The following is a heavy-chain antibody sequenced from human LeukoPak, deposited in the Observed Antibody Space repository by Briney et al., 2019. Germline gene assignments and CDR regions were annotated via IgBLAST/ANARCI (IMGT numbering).Heavy chain of an antibody. J-gene: IGHJ2*01. D-gene: IGHD3-3*01. Sequence: GGSLRLSCAASGFTVSRNYMSWVRQAPGKGLEWVSYISSSSGYTNYADFVKGRFTISRDNAKISLNLQMNSLRAEDTAIYYCARRYYDFLSGYYNWYFDLWGRGTLVTVSS. V-gene: IGHV3-11*03. CDR1: GFTVSRNY. CDR2: ISSSSGYT. CDR3: ARRYYDFLSGYYNWYFDL.